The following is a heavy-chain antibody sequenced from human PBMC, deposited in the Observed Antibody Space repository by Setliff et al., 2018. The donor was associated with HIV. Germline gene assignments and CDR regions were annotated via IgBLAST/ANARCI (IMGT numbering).Heavy chain of an antibody. CDR1: GGSFSGYY. Sequence: SETLSLTCAVYGGSFSGYYWSWIRQPPGKGLEWIGEINHSGSTNYNPSLKSRVTISVDTSKNQFSLKLSSVTAADTAVYYCARVALAGIAARPFYFDYWGQGALVTAPQ. D-gene: IGHD6-6*01. CDR2: INHSGST. V-gene: IGHV4-34*01. J-gene: IGHJ4*02. CDR3: ARVALAGIAARPFYFDY.